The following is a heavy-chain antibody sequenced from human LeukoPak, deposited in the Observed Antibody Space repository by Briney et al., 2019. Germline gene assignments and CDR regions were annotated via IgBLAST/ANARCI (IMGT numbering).Heavy chain of an antibody. CDR1: GFTFSSYS. Sequence: PGGSLRLSCAASGFTFSSYSMNWVRQAPGKGLEWVSSISDSSSYIYYADSVKGRFTFSRDNAKNSLYLQMNSLRAEDTAVYYCARETLGSSSSDSWGQGTLVTVSS. J-gene: IGHJ5*02. CDR3: ARETLGSSSSDS. D-gene: IGHD6-6*01. CDR2: ISDSSSYI. V-gene: IGHV3-21*01.